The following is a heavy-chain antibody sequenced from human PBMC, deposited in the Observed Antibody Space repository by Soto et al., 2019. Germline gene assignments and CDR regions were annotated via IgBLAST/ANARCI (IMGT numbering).Heavy chain of an antibody. D-gene: IGHD3-10*01. CDR3: ARDPSGSGPNFDY. CDR1: GYSFNTYD. Sequence: QVQLVQSGSELENPGASVKVSCKASGYSFNTYDLNWVRQAPGQGLEWMGSINTNTGNPTYAQGFTGRFAFFLDTSVSTAYLQIGSLKTEDNAVYYCARDPSGSGPNFDYWGQGTLVTVSS. V-gene: IGHV7-4-1*01. J-gene: IGHJ4*02. CDR2: INTNTGNP.